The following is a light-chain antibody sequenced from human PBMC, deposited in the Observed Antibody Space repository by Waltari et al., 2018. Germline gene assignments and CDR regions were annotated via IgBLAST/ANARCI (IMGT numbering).Light chain of an antibody. CDR2: SAS. Sequence: DIQLTQALSFLSASVIDRVTITCRASQCISHYSAWYQQKPGKAPKLLIYSASTLQSGVPSRFSGSGSGTEFSLTISSLQPEDFATYYCQQLNSYPVTFGGGTKVEIK. CDR3: QQLNSYPVT. CDR1: QCISHY. J-gene: IGKJ4*02. V-gene: IGKV1-9*01.